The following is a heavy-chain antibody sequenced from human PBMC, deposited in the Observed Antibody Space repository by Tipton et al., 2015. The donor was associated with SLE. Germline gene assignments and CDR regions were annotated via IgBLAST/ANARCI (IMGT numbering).Heavy chain of an antibody. D-gene: IGHD3-22*01. CDR3: AKDQGYYDI. CDR2: IYSGGST. V-gene: IGHV3-53*05. CDR1: GGSFSGYY. J-gene: IGHJ4*02. Sequence: GSLRLSCAVYGGSFSGYYWSWIRQPPGKGLEWVSVIYSGGSTYYADSVKGRFTISRDNSKNTLYLQMNSLRAEDTAVYYCAKDQGYYDIWGQGTLVTVSS.